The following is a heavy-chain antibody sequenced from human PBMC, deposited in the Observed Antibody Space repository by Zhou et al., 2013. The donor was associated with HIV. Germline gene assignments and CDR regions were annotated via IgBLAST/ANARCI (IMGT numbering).Heavy chain of an antibody. CDR3: ARDYFDSSGSHFDY. Sequence: QVQLVQSGAEVKKPGASVKVSCQASVYTFTRYYIHWVRQAPGQGLEWMGWINPNSGGTSYAQKFQGRVTMTRDTSIRTAYMELSRLRSDDTAVYSCARDYFDSSGSHFDYWAREPWSPVSS. D-gene: IGHD3-22*01. J-gene: IGHJ4*02. V-gene: IGHV1-2*02. CDR2: INPNSGGT. CDR1: VYTFTRYY.